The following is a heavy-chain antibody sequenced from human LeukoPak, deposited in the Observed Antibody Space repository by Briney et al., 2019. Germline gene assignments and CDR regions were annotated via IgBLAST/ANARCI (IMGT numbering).Heavy chain of an antibody. CDR1: GFTFSNYA. V-gene: IGHV3-23*01. J-gene: IGHJ4*02. Sequence: PGGSLRLSCAASGFTFSNYAMIWVRQAPGRGLEWVSALSGSGATTYYADSVKGRFTISRDNSKKTLYLQMNSLRVEDTAVYYCANGKSEYSSGWPRGKFWGQGTLVTVSS. CDR3: ANGKSEYSSGWPRGKF. CDR2: LSGSGATT. D-gene: IGHD6-19*01.